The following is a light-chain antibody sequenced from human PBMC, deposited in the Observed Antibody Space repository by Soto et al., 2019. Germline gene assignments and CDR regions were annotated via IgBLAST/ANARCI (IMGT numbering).Light chain of an antibody. V-gene: IGKV1-39*01. CDR3: QQSYTTPQFT. CDR2: STS. J-gene: IGKJ3*01. CDR1: QSISLF. Sequence: DIQLTQSPSSLSESVGDRVTITCRASQSISLFLNWYQHKPGKAPQLLIYSTSNLQSGVPSRFTGSGSGTDFTLTINSLQPEDFATYYCQQSYTTPQFTFGPGTKVDIK.